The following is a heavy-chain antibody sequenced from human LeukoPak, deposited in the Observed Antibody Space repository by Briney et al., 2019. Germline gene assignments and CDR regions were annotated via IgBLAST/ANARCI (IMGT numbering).Heavy chain of an antibody. Sequence: SQTLSLTCTVSVGSISSGSYYWSWIRQPAGKGLEWIGRIYTSGSTNYNPSLKSRVTISVDTSKNQFSLKLSSVTAADTGVYYCARGRWIGAFDIWGQGTMVTVSS. D-gene: IGHD2-2*03. CDR3: ARGRWIGAFDI. J-gene: IGHJ3*02. CDR2: IYTSGST. V-gene: IGHV4-61*02. CDR1: VGSISSGSYY.